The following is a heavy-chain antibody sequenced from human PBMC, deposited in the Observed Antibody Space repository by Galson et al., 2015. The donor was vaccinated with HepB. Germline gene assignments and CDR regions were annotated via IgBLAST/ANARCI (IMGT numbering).Heavy chain of an antibody. J-gene: IGHJ3*02. CDR1: GGTFSSYA. D-gene: IGHD2-15*01. CDR3: ARSIVVVVAADDAFDI. V-gene: IGHV1-69*04. Sequence: SVKVSCKASGGTFSSYAISWVRQAPGQGLEWMGRIIPILGIANYAQKFQGRVTITADKSTSTAYMELSSLRSEDTAVYYCARSIVVVVAADDAFDIWGQGTMVTVSS. CDR2: IIPILGIA.